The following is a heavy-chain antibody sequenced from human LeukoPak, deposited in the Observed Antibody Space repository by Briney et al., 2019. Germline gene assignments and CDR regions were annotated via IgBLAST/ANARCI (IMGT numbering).Heavy chain of an antibody. J-gene: IGHJ4*02. CDR2: VHNSGST. Sequence: SETLSLTCTVSGGSVSSGSYYWSWIRQPPGKGLEWIGHVHNSGSTDFNSSLKSRVTISVDTSKNQFSLKLSSVTAADTAVYYCARGRSSSFGYWGQGTLVTVSS. D-gene: IGHD6-6*01. CDR1: GGSVSSGSYY. CDR3: ARGRSSSFGY. V-gene: IGHV4-61*01.